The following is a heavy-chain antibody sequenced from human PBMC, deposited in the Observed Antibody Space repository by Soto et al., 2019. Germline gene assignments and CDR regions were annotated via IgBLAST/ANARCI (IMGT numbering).Heavy chain of an antibody. CDR2: IIPIFGTA. V-gene: IGHV1-69*13. Sequence: SVKVSCKASGGTFSSYAISWVRQAPGQGLGWMGGIIPIFGTANYAQKFQGRVTITADESTSTAYMELSSLRSEDTAVYYCARGGTIFGVVIDPYGMDVWGQGTTVTVSS. J-gene: IGHJ6*02. D-gene: IGHD3-3*01. CDR1: GGTFSSYA. CDR3: ARGGTIFGVVIDPYGMDV.